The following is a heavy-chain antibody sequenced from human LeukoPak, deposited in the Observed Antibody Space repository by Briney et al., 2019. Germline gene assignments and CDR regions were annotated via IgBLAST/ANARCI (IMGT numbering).Heavy chain of an antibody. CDR1: GYIFTRYD. Sequence: ASVKVSCKASGYIFTRYDVNWVRQATGQGLEWMGWISAYNGNTNYAQKLQGRVTMTTDTSTSTAYMELRSLRSDDTAVYYCARSHPDWFDPWGQGTLVTVSS. V-gene: IGHV1-18*01. J-gene: IGHJ5*02. CDR3: ARSHPDWFDP. CDR2: ISAYNGNT.